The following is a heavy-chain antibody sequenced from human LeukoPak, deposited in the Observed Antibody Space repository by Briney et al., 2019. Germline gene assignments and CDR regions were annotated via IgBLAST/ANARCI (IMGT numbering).Heavy chain of an antibody. Sequence: SETLSLTCTVSGGSISSGSYYWSWIRQPAGKGLEWIGRIYTSGSTNYNPSLKSRVTISVDTSKNQLSLKLSSVTAADTAVYYCARHGVGITIFGVVADPIDYWGQGTLVTVSS. V-gene: IGHV4-61*02. CDR2: IYTSGST. D-gene: IGHD3-3*01. CDR3: ARHGVGITIFGVVADPIDY. J-gene: IGHJ4*02. CDR1: GGSISSGSYY.